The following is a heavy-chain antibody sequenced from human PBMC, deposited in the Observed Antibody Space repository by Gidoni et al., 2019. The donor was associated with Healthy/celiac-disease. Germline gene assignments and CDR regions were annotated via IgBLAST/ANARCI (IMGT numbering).Heavy chain of an antibody. D-gene: IGHD4-17*01. V-gene: IGHV3-23*01. CDR3: AKDDYGEGYFDY. J-gene: IGHJ4*02. CDR2: ISGSGGST. Sequence: EVQLLESGGGLVQPGGSLRLSCAASGFTFSSYAMGWVRQAPGKGLEWGSAISGSGGSTYYADSVDGRFTISRDNSKNTLYLQMNSLRAEDTAVYYCAKDDYGEGYFDYWGQGTLVTVSS. CDR1: GFTFSSYA.